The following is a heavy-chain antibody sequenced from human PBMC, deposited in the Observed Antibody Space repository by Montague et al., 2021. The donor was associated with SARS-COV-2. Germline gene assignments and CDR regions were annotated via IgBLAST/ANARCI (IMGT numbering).Heavy chain of an antibody. Sequence: TLSLTCTVSGGSISSSSYYWGWIRQPAGKGLEWIGCISITGSTNYNPSLRSRVTISVDTSKNQFSLKLSSVTAADTAVYYCARDISFAILFDYWGQGTLVTVSS. J-gene: IGHJ4*02. CDR3: ARDISFAILFDY. CDR2: ISITGST. V-gene: IGHV4-61*02. CDR1: GGSISSSSYY. D-gene: IGHD2-21*01.